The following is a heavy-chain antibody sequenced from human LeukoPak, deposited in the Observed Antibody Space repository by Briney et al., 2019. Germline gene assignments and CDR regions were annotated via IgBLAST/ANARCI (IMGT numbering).Heavy chain of an antibody. J-gene: IGHJ6*03. D-gene: IGHD3-22*01. CDR1: GFTVSSNY. V-gene: IGHV3-66*02. Sequence: GGSLRLSCAASGFTVSSNYMSWVRQAPGKGLEWVSVIYSGGSTYYADSVKGRFTISRDNSKNTLYLQMNSLRAEDTAVYYCAWEGGTYDSRGAYYYYMDVWGKGTTVTVSS. CDR2: IYSGGST. CDR3: AWEGGTYDSRGAYYYYMDV.